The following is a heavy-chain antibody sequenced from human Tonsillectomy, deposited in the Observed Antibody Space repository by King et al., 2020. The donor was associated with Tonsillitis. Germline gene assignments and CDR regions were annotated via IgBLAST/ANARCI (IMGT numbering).Heavy chain of an antibody. Sequence: QVQLQESGPGLLKPSETLSLTCTVSAGSISGYYWSWIRQPPGKGLEWIGFVYYSGSTNYNSSLKSRVTISLDTSKNQFSLKLSSVTAADTAVYYCARELAVYSYGEYYYYGMDVWGQGTTVTVSS. CDR3: ARELAVYSYGEYYYYGMDV. CDR2: VYYSGST. J-gene: IGHJ6*02. CDR1: AGSISGYY. D-gene: IGHD5-18*01. V-gene: IGHV4-59*01.